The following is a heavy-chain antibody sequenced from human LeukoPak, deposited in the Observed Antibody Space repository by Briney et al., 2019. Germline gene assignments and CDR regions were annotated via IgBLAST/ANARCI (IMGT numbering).Heavy chain of an antibody. J-gene: IGHJ3*02. D-gene: IGHD5-18*01. CDR2: LYYNGNT. CDR1: GFTFSSYW. Sequence: GTLRLSCAASGFTFSSYWMSWVRQAPGKGLEWIGSLYYNGNTYYSPSLQSRVTMSVENSKHQFSLKLNSVTAADTAVYYCARYGLLRLSEINAFDIWGQGTMVTVSS. V-gene: IGHV4-4*02. CDR3: ARYGLLRLSEINAFDI.